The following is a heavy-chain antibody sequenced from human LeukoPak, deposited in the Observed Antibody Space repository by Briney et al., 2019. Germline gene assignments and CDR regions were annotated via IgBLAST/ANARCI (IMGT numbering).Heavy chain of an antibody. J-gene: IGHJ4*02. CDR1: GYTFTSYN. D-gene: IGHD3-16*01. V-gene: IGHV1-46*01. CDR2: INPGGGSA. Sequence: ASVKVSCKASGYTFTSYNMHWVRQAPGQGLEWMGTINPGGGSASYAQKFQGRVTMTRDTSTSTVYMELSSLRFGDTAVYYCARTGDSYDYYYWGQGTLVTVSS. CDR3: ARTGDSYDYYY.